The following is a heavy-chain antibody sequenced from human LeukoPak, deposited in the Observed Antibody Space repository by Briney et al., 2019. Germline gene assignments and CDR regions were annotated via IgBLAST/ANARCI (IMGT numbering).Heavy chain of an antibody. V-gene: IGHV3-30*18. J-gene: IGHJ4*02. Sequence: GRSLRLSCAASGFTFSSYGMHWVRQAPGKGLEWVAVISYDGSNKYYADSVKGRFTISGDNSKNTLYLQMNSLRAEDTAVYYCAKMVSGDSGSYYWGQGTLVTVSS. CDR1: GFTFSSYG. CDR2: ISYDGSNK. D-gene: IGHD1-26*01. CDR3: AKMVSGDSGSYY.